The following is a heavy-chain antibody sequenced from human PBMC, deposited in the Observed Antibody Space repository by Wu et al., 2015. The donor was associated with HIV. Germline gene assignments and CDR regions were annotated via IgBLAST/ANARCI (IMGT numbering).Heavy chain of an antibody. D-gene: IGHD3-3*01. CDR3: ARDRGISFGVPGTGAIDY. CDR2: INPSGGST. V-gene: IGHV1-46*01. Sequence: QVQLVQSGAEVKKPGASVKVSCKASGYTFTSYYMHWVRQAPGQGLEWMGIINPSGGSTSYAQKFQGRVTMTRDTSTSTVYMELSSLRSEDTAIYYCARDRGISFGVPGTGAIDYWGQGNTDHRLL. CDR1: GYTFTSYY. J-gene: IGHJ4*02.